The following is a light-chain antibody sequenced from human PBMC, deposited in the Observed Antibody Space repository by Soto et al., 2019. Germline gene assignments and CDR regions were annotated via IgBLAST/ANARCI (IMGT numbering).Light chain of an antibody. CDR1: QGISNY. V-gene: IGKV1-27*01. Sequence: DIQMTQSPSSLSASVGDRVTITCRASQGISNYLAWYQQKPGRVPKLLIYAASTLQSGVPSRFSGSGSGTHFTLTISSLQPEDVPTYSCRNYNSAHRTFGQGTKVDIK. CDR3: RNYNSAHRT. J-gene: IGKJ1*01. CDR2: AAS.